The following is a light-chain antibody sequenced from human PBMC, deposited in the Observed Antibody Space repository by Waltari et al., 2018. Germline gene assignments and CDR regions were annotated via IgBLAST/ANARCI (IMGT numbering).Light chain of an antibody. CDR2: EVS. V-gene: IGLV2-8*01. CDR1: SSDVGGYHS. Sequence: QSALTQPPSASGSPGQSVTISCPGTSSDVGGYHSVSWYQHHPGKAPKFMIYEVSKRPSGVPDRFSGSKSGNTASLTVSGLQAEDEADYYCSSYAGSNTWVFGGGTKLTVL. CDR3: SSYAGSNTWV. J-gene: IGLJ3*02.